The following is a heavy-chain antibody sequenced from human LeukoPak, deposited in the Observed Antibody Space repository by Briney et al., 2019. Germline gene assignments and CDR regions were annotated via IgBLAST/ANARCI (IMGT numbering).Heavy chain of an antibody. CDR1: GGTFSSYA. CDR3: ASLGRGYYYDSSGYYSDY. V-gene: IGHV1-2*02. J-gene: IGHJ4*02. Sequence: ASVKVSCKASGGTFSSYAISWVRQAPGQGLEWMGWINPNSGGTNYAQKFQGRVTMTRDTSISTAYMELSRLRSDDTAVYYCASLGRGYYYDSSGYYSDYWGQGTLVTVSS. D-gene: IGHD3-22*01. CDR2: INPNSGGT.